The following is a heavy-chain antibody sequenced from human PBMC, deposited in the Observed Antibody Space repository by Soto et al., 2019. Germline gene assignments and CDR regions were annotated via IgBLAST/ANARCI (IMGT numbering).Heavy chain of an antibody. CDR1: GFTFSSYA. CDR2: ISYDGSNK. CDR3: ARQVGATRYYFDY. V-gene: IGHV3-30-3*01. J-gene: IGHJ4*02. D-gene: IGHD1-26*01. Sequence: QVQLVESGGGVVQPGRSLRLSCAASGFTFSSYAMHWVRQAPGKGLEWVAVISYDGSNKYYADSVKGRFTISRDNSKNTLYLQMTSLRAEDTAVYYCARQVGATRYYFDYWGQGTLVTVSS.